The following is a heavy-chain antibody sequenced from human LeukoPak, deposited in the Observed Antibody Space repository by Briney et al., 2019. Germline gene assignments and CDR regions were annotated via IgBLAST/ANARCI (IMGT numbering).Heavy chain of an antibody. CDR1: GFTFDDYA. CDR3: AKGLRDSSGFYIYYGMDV. D-gene: IGHD3-22*01. V-gene: IGHV3-9*01. J-gene: IGHJ6*02. CDR2: ITWNSRIV. Sequence: GGPLRLSCAASGFTFDDYAMYWVRQPPGKGLEWVSGITWNSRIVAYADSVKGRFTISRENAKNSLYLQMNSLRAEDTALYYCAKGLRDSSGFYIYYGMDVWGQGTTVTVSS.